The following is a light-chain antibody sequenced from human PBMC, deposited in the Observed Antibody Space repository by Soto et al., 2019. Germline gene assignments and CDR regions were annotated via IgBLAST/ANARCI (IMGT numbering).Light chain of an antibody. CDR1: QSGSSTY. CDR3: QQYGNSPRT. Sequence: EIVLTQSPGTLSLSPGERATLSCRASQSGSSTYLAWYQQKPGQAPRLLIYDASRRATGIPDRFSGSGSGTDFTLTISRLEPEDFAVYYCQQYGNSPRTFGQGTRWIS. J-gene: IGKJ1*01. CDR2: DAS. V-gene: IGKV3-20*01.